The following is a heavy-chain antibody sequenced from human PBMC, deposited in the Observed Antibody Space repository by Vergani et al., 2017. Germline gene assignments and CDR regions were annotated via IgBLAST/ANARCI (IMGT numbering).Heavy chain of an antibody. V-gene: IGHV7-4-1*02. J-gene: IGHJ4*02. CDR1: GYTFTSYA. D-gene: IGHD6-13*01. Sequence: QVPLVPSGSELKKPGASVKVSCKASGYTFTSYAMNWVRQAPGQGLEWMGWINTNTGNPTYAQGFTGRFVFSLDTSVSTAYLQISSLKAEDTAVYYCARGLRLRKPEYSSSSLYWGQGTLVTVSS. CDR3: ARGLRLRKPEYSSSSLY. CDR2: INTNTGNP.